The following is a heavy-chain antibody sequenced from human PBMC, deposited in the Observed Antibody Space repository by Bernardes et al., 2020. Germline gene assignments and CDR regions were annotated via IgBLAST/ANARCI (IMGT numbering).Heavy chain of an antibody. D-gene: IGHD2-2*01. V-gene: IGHV3-23*01. CDR2: ISGSGGST. Sequence: GGSLRLSCAASGFTFSSYAMSWVRQAPGKGLEWVSAISGSGGSTYYADSVKGRFTISRDNSKNTLYLQMNSLRAEDTAVYYCAKRYCSSTSCSSFDYWGQGTLVTVSS. CDR1: GFTFSSYA. J-gene: IGHJ4*02. CDR3: AKRYCSSTSCSSFDY.